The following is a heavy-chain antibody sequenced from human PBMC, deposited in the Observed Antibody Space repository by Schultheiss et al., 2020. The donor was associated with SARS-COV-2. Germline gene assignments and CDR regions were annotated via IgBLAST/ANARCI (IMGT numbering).Heavy chain of an antibody. Sequence: SETLSLTCAVSGGSISSSNWWSWVRQPPGKGLEWIGEINHSGSTNYNPSLKSRVTISVDTSKNQFSLKLSSVTAADTAVYYCARRPDPGAFDIWGQGTMVTVSS. CDR2: INHSGST. CDR3: ARRPDPGAFDI. V-gene: IGHV4-4*02. J-gene: IGHJ3*02. CDR1: GGSISSSNW.